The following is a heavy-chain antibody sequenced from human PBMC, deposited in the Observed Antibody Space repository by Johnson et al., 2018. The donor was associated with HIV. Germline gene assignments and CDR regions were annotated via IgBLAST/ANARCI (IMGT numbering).Heavy chain of an antibody. CDR3: ARCGELRAFDI. V-gene: IGHV3-48*03. CDR2: ISNSGTTI. Sequence: VQLVESGGGVVQPGRSLRLSCAASGFTFSSYAMDWVRQAPGKGLEWVSYISNSGTTIYYAASVKGRFTISRDNAKKSLYLQMGSLRAEDMAVYYCARCGELRAFDIWGQGTMVTVSS. CDR1: GFTFSSYA. J-gene: IGHJ3*02. D-gene: IGHD1-26*01.